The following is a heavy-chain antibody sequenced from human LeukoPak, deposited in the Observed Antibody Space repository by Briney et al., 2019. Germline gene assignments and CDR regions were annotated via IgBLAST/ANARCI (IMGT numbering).Heavy chain of an antibody. CDR1: GFTFSSYA. J-gene: IGHJ4*02. D-gene: IGHD3-10*01. Sequence: GGSLRLSCAASGFTFSSYAMHWVCQAPGKGLEWVAFISYDGSNKYYADSVRGRFTISRDNSENTVYLQMNSLRAEDTALYYCARDYYGSGSYGYFDYWGQGTLVTVSS. V-gene: IGHV3-30-3*01. CDR3: ARDYYGSGSYGYFDY. CDR2: ISYDGSNK.